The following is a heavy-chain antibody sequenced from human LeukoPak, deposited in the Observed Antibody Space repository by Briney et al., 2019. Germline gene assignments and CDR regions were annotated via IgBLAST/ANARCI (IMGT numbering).Heavy chain of an antibody. V-gene: IGHV3-21*01. CDR2: ISSSSSYI. D-gene: IGHD2-8*01. Sequence: GGSLRLSCAASGFTFSSYAMSWVRQAPGKGLEWVSYISSSSSYIFYADSVKGRFTISRDDAKNSLYLQMNSLRAEDTAVYYCAKDRCSNGVGCYYYYMDVWGKGTTVTISS. J-gene: IGHJ6*03. CDR3: AKDRCSNGVGCYYYYMDV. CDR1: GFTFSSYA.